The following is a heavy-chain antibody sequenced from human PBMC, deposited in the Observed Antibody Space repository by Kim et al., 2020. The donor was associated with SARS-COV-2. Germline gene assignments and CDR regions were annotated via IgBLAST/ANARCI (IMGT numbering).Heavy chain of an antibody. CDR1: EFTFTNDG. D-gene: IGHD3-3*01. J-gene: IGHJ6*02. CDR2: IWYDGSRT. CDR3: ARGSGYYSGAMDV. Sequence: GGSLRLSCAASEFTFTNDGMHWVRQAPGKGLEWVALIWYDGSRTYYADSVKGRFTISRDNSKNMVYLQMNSLRGEDTAVYYCARGSGYYSGAMDVWGQGTTVAVSS. V-gene: IGHV3-33*01.